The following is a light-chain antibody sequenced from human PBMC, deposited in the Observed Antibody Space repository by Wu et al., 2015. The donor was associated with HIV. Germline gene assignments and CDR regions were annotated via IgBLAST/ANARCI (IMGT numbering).Light chain of an antibody. V-gene: IGKV3-20*01. CDR3: QQYGSSLRVT. J-gene: IGKJ3*01. CDR2: GAS. Sequence: EIVLTQSPGTLSLSPGERATLSCRASQSVSSSYLAWYQQKPGQAPRLLIYGASSRATGIPDRFSGSGSGTDFTLTISRLEPEDFAVYYCQQYGSSLRVTFGPGTKWISN. CDR1: QSVSSSY.